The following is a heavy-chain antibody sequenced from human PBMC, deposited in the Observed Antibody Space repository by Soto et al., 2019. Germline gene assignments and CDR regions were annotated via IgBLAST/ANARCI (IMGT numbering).Heavy chain of an antibody. CDR2: VSPGTANA. CDR1: GYTFTDYD. V-gene: IGHV1-8*01. Sequence: QVQVVQSRAEVKKPGASVKVSCKTSGYTFTDYDINWVRQATGQGLEWMGWVSPGTANAGYAPQFQGRVTMTSDTSISTVYMELNSLTSEDTAVYFCEVTTGFWGQGTKITVSS. D-gene: IGHD2-21*02. CDR3: EVTTGF. J-gene: IGHJ4*02.